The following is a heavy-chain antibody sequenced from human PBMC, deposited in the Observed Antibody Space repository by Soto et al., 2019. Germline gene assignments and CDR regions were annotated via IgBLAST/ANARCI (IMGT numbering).Heavy chain of an antibody. CDR3: ARAFPGGNYYYGMDD. Sequence: PSEPLSLTCTVSGESISRYYWSWIRQPPGKGPEWIGYIYYSGSTNYTPSLKRRVTISLDTPTNQFSLMLSAVPAADTAVYYCARAFPGGNYYYGMDDWCQGTTVTVSS. CDR1: GESISRYY. D-gene: IGHD1-26*01. J-gene: IGHJ6*02. V-gene: IGHV4-59*01. CDR2: IYYSGST.